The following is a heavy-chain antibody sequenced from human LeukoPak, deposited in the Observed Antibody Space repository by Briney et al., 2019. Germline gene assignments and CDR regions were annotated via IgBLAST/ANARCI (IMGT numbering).Heavy chain of an antibody. J-gene: IGHJ4*02. CDR2: ISSSSSYI. V-gene: IGHV3-21*01. Sequence: SGGSLRLSCAASGFTVSSNYMSWVRQAPGKGLEWVSSISSSSSYIYYADSVKGRFTISRDNAKNSLYLQMNSLRAEDTAVYYCARTDYYGSGHHDYWGQGTLVTVSS. CDR3: ARTDYYGSGHHDY. CDR1: GFTVSSNY. D-gene: IGHD3-10*01.